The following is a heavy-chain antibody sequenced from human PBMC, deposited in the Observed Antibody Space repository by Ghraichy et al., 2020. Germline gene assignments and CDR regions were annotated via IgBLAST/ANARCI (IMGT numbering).Heavy chain of an antibody. J-gene: IGHJ2*01. CDR1: GFIVSSNY. Sequence: LSLTCAASGFIVSSNYMSWVRQAPGKGLEWVSVIYSGGTTYYADSVKGRFTISRDNSKNTLYLQMNSLRAEDTAVYYCARDSISIFGVVTMGWYFDLWGRGTLVTVSS. V-gene: IGHV3-53*01. CDR2: IYSGGTT. CDR3: ARDSISIFGVVTMGWYFDL. D-gene: IGHD3-3*01.